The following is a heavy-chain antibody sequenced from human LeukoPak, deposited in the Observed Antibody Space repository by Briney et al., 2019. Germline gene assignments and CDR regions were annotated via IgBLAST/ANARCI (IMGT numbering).Heavy chain of an antibody. CDR3: ARVQAVAGTWHFDY. CDR1: GYTFTGYY. CDR2: INPNSGGT. J-gene: IGHJ4*02. Sequence: ASVKVSCQASGYTFTGYYMHWVRQAPGQGLEWMGWINPNSGGTNHAQKLQGRVTMTTDTSTSTAYMELRSLRSDDTAVYYCARVQAVAGTWHFDYWGQETLVTVSS. D-gene: IGHD6-19*01. V-gene: IGHV1-2*02.